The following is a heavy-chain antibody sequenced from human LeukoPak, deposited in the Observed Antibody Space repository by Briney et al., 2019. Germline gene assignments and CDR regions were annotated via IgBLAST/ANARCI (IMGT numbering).Heavy chain of an antibody. CDR2: ISSSGSTI. D-gene: IGHD5-18*01. Sequence: PGGSLRLSCAASGFTFSDYYMSWIRQAPGKGLEWVSYISSSGSTIYYADSVKGRFTISRDNAKNSLYLQMNSLRAEDTAVYYCAKEGDRSDTAMVNPNYFDYWGQGTLVTVSS. CDR3: AKEGDRSDTAMVNPNYFDY. CDR1: GFTFSDYY. J-gene: IGHJ4*02. V-gene: IGHV3-11*01.